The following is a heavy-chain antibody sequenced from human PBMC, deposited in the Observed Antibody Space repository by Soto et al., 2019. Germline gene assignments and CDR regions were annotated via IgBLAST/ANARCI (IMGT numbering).Heavy chain of an antibody. CDR1: GYTFTSYG. V-gene: IGHV1-18*01. J-gene: IGHJ4*02. D-gene: IGHD1-26*01. Sequence: QVQLVQSGAEVKKPGASVKVSCKASGYTFTSYGINWVRQAPGQGLEWLGWINTYNDNTYYAQKFQGRGTLTTDTSTSTAYMEPRSLRSDDTAVYYCARGQSLVGAIGYWGQGTLVTVSS. CDR2: INTYNDNT. CDR3: ARGQSLVGAIGY.